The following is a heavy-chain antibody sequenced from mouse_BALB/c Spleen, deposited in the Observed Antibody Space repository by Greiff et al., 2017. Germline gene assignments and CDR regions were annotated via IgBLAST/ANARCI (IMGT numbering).Heavy chain of an antibody. CDR3: ASGDSPYAMDY. CDR1: GYTFTSYY. V-gene: IGHV1S56*01. D-gene: IGHD3-3*01. Sequence: VQLQQSGPELVKPGASVKMSCKASGYTFTSYYIHWVKQRPGQGLEWIGWIYPGDGSTKYNEKFKGKTTLTADKSSSTAYMLLSSLTSEDTAIYFCASGDSPYAMDYWGQGTSVTVSS. J-gene: IGHJ4*01. CDR2: IYPGDGST.